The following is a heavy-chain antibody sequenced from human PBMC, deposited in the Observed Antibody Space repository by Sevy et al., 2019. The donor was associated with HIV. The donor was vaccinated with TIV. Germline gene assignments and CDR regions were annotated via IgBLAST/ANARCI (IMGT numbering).Heavy chain of an antibody. CDR3: ASPGTKGFDP. V-gene: IGHV3-7*03. CDR1: GFTFSSYW. J-gene: IGHJ5*02. Sequence: GGSLRLSRAASGFTFSSYWMSWVRQAPGKGLEWVANIKQDGSDKYYVDSVKGRFTISRDNAKNSLYLQMNSLRVEDTAVYYCASPGTKGFDPWGQGTLVTVSS. D-gene: IGHD2-8*01. CDR2: IKQDGSDK.